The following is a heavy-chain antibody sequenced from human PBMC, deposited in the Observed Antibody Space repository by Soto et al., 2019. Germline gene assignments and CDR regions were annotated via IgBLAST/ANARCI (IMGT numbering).Heavy chain of an antibody. CDR3: AKVMFPQTVLDRISPWGDY. J-gene: IGHJ4*02. Sequence: QVQLVESGGAVVQPGRSLRLSCTASGFTFSAYGLHWVRQAPGKGLEWVSTISYDGSHEYYADSVKGRFTVSRDDSKKTVYLLMNGLGIDDTGVYFCAKVMFPQTVLDRISPWGDYWGPGILVTVFS. D-gene: IGHD2-21*01. CDR1: GFTFSAYG. V-gene: IGHV3-30*18. CDR2: ISYDGSHE.